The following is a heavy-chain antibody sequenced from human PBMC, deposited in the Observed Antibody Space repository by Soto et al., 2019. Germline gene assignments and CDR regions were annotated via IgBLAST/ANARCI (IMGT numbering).Heavy chain of an antibody. J-gene: IGHJ4*02. CDR3: ARDKGYCSDTICTDFDY. CDR2: VIPNLGVT. D-gene: IGHD2-15*01. Sequence: GASVKVSCKASGGTLSSYTFSWVRQAPGQGLEWIGRVIPNLGVTNYAKKFQGRFTIVVDTSTSTAYMELNSLRYEDTAVYYCARDKGYCSDTICTDFDYWGQGTLVTVSS. CDR1: GGTLSSYT. V-gene: IGHV1-69*04.